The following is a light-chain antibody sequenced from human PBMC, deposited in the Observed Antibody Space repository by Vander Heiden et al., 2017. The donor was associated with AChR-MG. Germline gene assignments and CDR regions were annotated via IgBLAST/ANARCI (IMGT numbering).Light chain of an antibody. CDR2: AAS. J-gene: IGKJ2*01. CDR1: QSISSY. CDR3: QQRDSTSYT. Sequence: DIQMPQSPSSLSASVGDRVTITCRASQSISSYLNWYQQKPGKAPKLLIYAASSLQSGVPSRFSGSGSGTDFTLTISRLQPEDFATYYCQQRDSTSYTFGQGTKLEIK. V-gene: IGKV1-39*01.